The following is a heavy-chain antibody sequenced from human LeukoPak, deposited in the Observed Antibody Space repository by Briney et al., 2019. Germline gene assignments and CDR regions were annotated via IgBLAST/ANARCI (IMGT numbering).Heavy chain of an antibody. J-gene: IGHJ2*01. V-gene: IGHV3-15*01. Sequence: PGGSLRLSCAASGFIFSNAWMSWVRQAPGKGLEWVGRIKSKTDGGATDYATPVKGRFTISRDDSKNTLYLQMNSLKTEDTAVYYCTTVETWLRFHWYFDLWGRGTLVTVSS. CDR2: IKSKTDGGAT. CDR1: GFIFSNAW. D-gene: IGHD5-12*01. CDR3: TTVETWLRFHWYFDL.